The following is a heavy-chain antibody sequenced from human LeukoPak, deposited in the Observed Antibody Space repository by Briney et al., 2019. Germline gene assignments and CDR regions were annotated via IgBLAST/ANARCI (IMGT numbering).Heavy chain of an antibody. CDR2: ISSSSYI. CDR3: ARGEDWFDP. Sequence: PGGSLRLSCAASGFTFSSYSMNWVRQAPGKGLGWVSSISSSSYIYYADSVKGRFTISGDNAKNSLYLQMNSLRAEDTAVYYCARGEDWFDPWGQGTLVTVSS. J-gene: IGHJ5*02. V-gene: IGHV3-21*01. CDR1: GFTFSSYS. D-gene: IGHD3-16*01.